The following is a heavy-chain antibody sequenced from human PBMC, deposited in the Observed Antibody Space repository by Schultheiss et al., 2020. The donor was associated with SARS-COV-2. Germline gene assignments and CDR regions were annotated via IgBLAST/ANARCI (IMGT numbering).Heavy chain of an antibody. CDR2: INPNSGGT. Sequence: ASVKVSCKASGYTFTGYYMHWVRQAPGQGLEWMGRINPNSGGTNYAQKFQGRVTMTRDTSISTAYMELSRLRSDDTAVYYCARALRDGYGTNDWGQGTLVTSPQ. D-gene: IGHD5-24*01. J-gene: IGHJ4*02. CDR1: GYTFTGYY. V-gene: IGHV1-2*06. CDR3: ARALRDGYGTND.